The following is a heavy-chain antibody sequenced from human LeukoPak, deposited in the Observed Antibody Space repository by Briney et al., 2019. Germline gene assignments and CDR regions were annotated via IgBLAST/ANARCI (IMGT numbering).Heavy chain of an antibody. J-gene: IGHJ3*02. CDR1: GGTFSSYA. Sequence: SVKVSCKASGGTFSSYAISWVRQAPGQGLEWMGGIIPIFGTANYAQKFQGRVTITADKTTSIAYMDLSSLRSEDTAVYYCTRGGADDYGDDPEALDIWGQGTMVTVSS. CDR3: TRGGADDYGDDPEALDI. V-gene: IGHV1-69*06. D-gene: IGHD4-17*01. CDR2: IIPIFGTA.